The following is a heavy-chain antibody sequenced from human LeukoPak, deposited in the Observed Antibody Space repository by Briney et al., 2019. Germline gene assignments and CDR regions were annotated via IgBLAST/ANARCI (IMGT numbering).Heavy chain of an antibody. CDR1: GCTFSSYA. J-gene: IGHJ4*02. D-gene: IGHD1-14*01. V-gene: IGHV1-69*04. CDR3: ARARNPLPGTYYFDY. Sequence: SSVKVSRKASGCTFSSYAISWVRQAPGQGREGMGRIIPLLGIANYAQKSQGRVTITADKSTSTAYMELSRLRSEDTAVYYCARARNPLPGTYYFDYWGQGTLVTVSS. CDR2: IIPLLGIA.